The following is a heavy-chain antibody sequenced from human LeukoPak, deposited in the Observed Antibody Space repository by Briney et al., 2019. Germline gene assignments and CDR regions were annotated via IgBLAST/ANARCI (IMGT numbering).Heavy chain of an antibody. V-gene: IGHV3-66*01. D-gene: IGHD3-22*01. CDR3: ARVLGAMIGGYYFDY. CDR1: GSTVSSNY. Sequence: GGSLRLSCAASGSTVSSNYMSWVRQAPGKGLEWVSVIYSGGSTYYADSVKGRFTISRDNSKNTLYLQMNSLRAEDTAVYYCARVLGAMIGGYYFDYWGQGTLVTVSS. J-gene: IGHJ4*02. CDR2: IYSGGST.